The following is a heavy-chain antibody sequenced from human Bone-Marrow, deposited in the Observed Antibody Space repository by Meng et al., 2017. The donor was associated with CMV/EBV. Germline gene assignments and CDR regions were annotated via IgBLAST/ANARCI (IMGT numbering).Heavy chain of an antibody. V-gene: IGHV3-21*01. D-gene: IGHD6-25*01. CDR3: AKDPLEYTSASRGGWFDP. J-gene: IGHJ5*02. CDR2: ISSSNNYI. CDR1: GFTFSSYS. Sequence: GESLKISCAASGFTFSSYSMNWVRQAPGKGLEWVSSISSSNNYIYYADSMKGRFTISRDNAKSTLYLQMSSLRAEDTAVYYCAKDPLEYTSASRGGWFDPWGRGTLVTVSS.